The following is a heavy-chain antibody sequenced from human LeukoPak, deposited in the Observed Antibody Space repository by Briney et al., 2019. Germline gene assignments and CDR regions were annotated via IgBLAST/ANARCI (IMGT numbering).Heavy chain of an antibody. CDR3: AKDSSYYDSNGVYYYHMDV. Sequence: PGGSLRLSCEASGFIFSTYGMSWVRQAPGKGLEWVSVTSDSGVTTYYADSVQGRFTISRDNSKNALYLQMNSLRAEDTAVYYCAKDSSYYDSNGVYYYHMDVWGKGTTVTISS. D-gene: IGHD3-22*01. V-gene: IGHV3-23*01. CDR1: GFIFSTYG. CDR2: TSDSGVTT. J-gene: IGHJ6*03.